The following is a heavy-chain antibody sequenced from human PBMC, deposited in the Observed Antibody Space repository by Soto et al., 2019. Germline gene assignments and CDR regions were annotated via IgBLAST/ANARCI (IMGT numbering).Heavy chain of an antibody. CDR1: GGSINNYY. D-gene: IGHD3-22*01. Sequence: PSETLFLTCTVSGGSINNYYWTWIRQPPGKGLEWIGYIYYSGTTNYNPSLKSRVTISVDTSKNQFSLKLSSVTAADTAVYYCVRGGGPSYYYDSSGYYYSGWGQGTLVTVSS. CDR2: IYYSGTT. J-gene: IGHJ4*02. CDR3: VRGGGPSYYYDSSGYYYSG. V-gene: IGHV4-59*01.